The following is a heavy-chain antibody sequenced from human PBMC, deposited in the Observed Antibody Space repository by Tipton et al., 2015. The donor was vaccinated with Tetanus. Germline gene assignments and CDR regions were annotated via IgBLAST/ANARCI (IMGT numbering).Heavy chain of an antibody. CDR3: ARGEAAGMQGFGY. D-gene: IGHD6-13*01. CDR1: GGTFSTFP. V-gene: IGHV1-69*01. J-gene: IGHJ4*02. CDR2: IISVFGTP. Sequence: QSGAEVKKPGSSVKVSCKFSGGTFSTFPINWVRQAPGQGLEWMGQIISVFGTPNYAHNFQGRVTITADESTSTAYLEVNSLRSEGTAVYYCARGEAAGMQGFGYWGQGTQVTVSS.